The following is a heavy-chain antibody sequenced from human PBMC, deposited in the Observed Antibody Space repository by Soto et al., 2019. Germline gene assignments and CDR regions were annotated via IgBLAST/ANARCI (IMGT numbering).Heavy chain of an antibody. CDR1: GGSISSYY. CDR2: IYTSGST. V-gene: IGHV4-4*07. J-gene: IGHJ6*02. Sequence: SETLSLTCTVSGGSISSYYWSWIRQPAGKGLEWIGRIYTSGSTNYNPSLKSRVTMSVDTSKNQLSLKLSSVTTADTAVYYCARAGTVAGRMDVWGQGTTVTVSS. D-gene: IGHD6-13*01. CDR3: ARAGTVAGRMDV.